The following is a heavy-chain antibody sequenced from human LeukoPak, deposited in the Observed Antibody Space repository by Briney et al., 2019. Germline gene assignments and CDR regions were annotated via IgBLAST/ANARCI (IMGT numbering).Heavy chain of an antibody. CDR3: ARAGDCSSTSCYPTADFDY. D-gene: IGHD2-2*01. J-gene: IGHJ4*02. V-gene: IGHV4-34*01. CDR2: ITHSGST. Sequence: PSDTLSLTCAVYGGSFRVYYWSCIRQPPGKGLEWIGEITHSGSTNYNPSLKSRVTISVDTSKNQFSLKLSSVTAADTAVYYCARAGDCSSTSCYPTADFDYWGQGTLVTVSS. CDR1: GGSFRVYY.